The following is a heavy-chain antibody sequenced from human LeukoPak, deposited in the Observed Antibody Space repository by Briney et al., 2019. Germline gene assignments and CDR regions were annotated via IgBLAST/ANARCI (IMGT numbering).Heavy chain of an antibody. CDR3: ARVGIAAARGAFDI. D-gene: IGHD6-13*01. Sequence: ASVKVSCKASGYTFTSYDINWVRQATGQGLEWMGWMNPNSGHTGYAQKFQGRVTMTRDTSISTAYMELSRLRSDDTAVYYCARVGIAAARGAFDIWGQGTMVTVSS. V-gene: IGHV1-8*01. J-gene: IGHJ3*02. CDR2: MNPNSGHT. CDR1: GYTFTSYD.